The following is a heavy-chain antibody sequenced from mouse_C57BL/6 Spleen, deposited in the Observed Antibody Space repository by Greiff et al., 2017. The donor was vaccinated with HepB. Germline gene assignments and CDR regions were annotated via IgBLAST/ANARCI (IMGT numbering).Heavy chain of an antibody. CDR3: ARGLITTVPY. J-gene: IGHJ2*01. CDR2: INPNNGGT. V-gene: IGHV1-26*01. Sequence: EVQLQQSGPELVKPGASVKISCKASGYTFTDYYMNWVKQSHGKSLEWIGDINPNNGGTSYNQKFKGKATLTVDKSSSTAYMKLRSLTSEDSAVYYCARGLITTVPYWGQGTTLTVSS. D-gene: IGHD1-1*01. CDR1: GYTFTDYY.